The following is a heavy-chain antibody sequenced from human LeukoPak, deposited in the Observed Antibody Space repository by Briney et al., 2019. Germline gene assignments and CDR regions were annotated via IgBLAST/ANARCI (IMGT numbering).Heavy chain of an antibody. CDR3: ARSRWIDAYYDFWSGPGGNDY. CDR1: GGSFSGYY. V-gene: IGHV4-34*01. D-gene: IGHD3-3*01. Sequence: SETLSLTCAVYGGSFSGYYWSWIRQPPGKGLEWIGEINHSGSTNYNPSPKSRVTISVDTSKNQFSLKLSSVTAADTAVYYCARSRWIDAYYDFWSGPGGNDYWGQGTLVTVSS. J-gene: IGHJ4*02. CDR2: INHSGST.